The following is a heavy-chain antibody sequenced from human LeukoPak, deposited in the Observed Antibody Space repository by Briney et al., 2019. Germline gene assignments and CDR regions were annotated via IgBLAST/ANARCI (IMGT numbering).Heavy chain of an antibody. CDR3: ASFPRGNSDSHTFDI. J-gene: IGHJ3*02. Sequence: PSETLSLTCTVSGGSISSYYWSWIRQPPGKGLEWIGYIYYSGSTNYNPSLKSRVTISVDTSKNQFSLKLSSVTAADTAVYYCASFPRGNSDSHTFDIWGQGTMVTVSS. CDR1: GGSISSYY. D-gene: IGHD4-23*01. CDR2: IYYSGST. V-gene: IGHV4-59*01.